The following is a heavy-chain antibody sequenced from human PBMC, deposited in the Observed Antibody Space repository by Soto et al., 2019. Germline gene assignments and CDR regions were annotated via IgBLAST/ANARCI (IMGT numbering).Heavy chain of an antibody. J-gene: IGHJ6*02. CDR1: GFTFSTYW. D-gene: IGHD1-7*01. Sequence: VGSLRLSCAASGFTFSTYWMHWVRQAPGKGLVWVSRINNDGSNTAYADSVKGRFTISRDNAQSTLYLQMNSLRAEDTAVYYCARDHMIGTQDYGLDVWGQVTTVTVSS. V-gene: IGHV3-74*01. CDR2: INNDGSNT. CDR3: ARDHMIGTQDYGLDV.